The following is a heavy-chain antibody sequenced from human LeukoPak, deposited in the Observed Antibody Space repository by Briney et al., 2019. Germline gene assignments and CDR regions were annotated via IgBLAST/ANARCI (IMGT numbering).Heavy chain of an antibody. CDR1: GGSFSSWY. D-gene: IGHD3-22*01. CDR3: ARGSTYYYDSSGYYLGY. CDR2: MYYSGST. Sequence: AETLSLTCAVSGGSFSSWYWSWVRQPPGKGREWVGDMYYSGSTNYNPSLKSRVTISVDTSKNQFSLKLSSVTAADTAVYYCARGSTYYYDSSGYYLGYWGQGTLVTVSS. V-gene: IGHV4-59*01. J-gene: IGHJ4*02.